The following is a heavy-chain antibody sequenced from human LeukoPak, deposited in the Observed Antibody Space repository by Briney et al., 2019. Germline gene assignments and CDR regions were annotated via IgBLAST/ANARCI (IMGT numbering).Heavy chain of an antibody. D-gene: IGHD6-6*01. Sequence: PGGSLRLSCAASGFTFSSYAMHWVRQAPGKGLEWVAVISYDGSNKYYADSVKGRFTISRDNSKNTLYLQMSSLRAEDTAEYYCAKGDYSSFWPYYFDYWGQGTLVTVSS. CDR3: AKGDYSSFWPYYFDY. J-gene: IGHJ4*02. V-gene: IGHV3-30-3*01. CDR1: GFTFSSYA. CDR2: ISYDGSNK.